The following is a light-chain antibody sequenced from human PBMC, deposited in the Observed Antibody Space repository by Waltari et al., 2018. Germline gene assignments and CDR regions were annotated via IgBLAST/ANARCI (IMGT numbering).Light chain of an antibody. Sequence: EIVLTQSPGSLSSSPGERVTLSCRASQSVSRALAWYQQKPGQAPRLLIFGASNRATDIPDRFSGSWSETDFSLTISRLEPEDFAVYYCQHYVRLPATFGRGTKVEIK. CDR2: GAS. V-gene: IGKV3-20*01. CDR1: QSVSRA. J-gene: IGKJ1*01. CDR3: QHYVRLPAT.